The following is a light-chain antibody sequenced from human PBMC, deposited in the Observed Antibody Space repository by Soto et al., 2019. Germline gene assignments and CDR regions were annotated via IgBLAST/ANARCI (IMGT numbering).Light chain of an antibody. J-gene: IGKJ1*01. V-gene: IGKV1-5*03. CDR2: KAS. Sequence: DIQMTQSPSTLSASVGDRVTITCRASQSISGWLAWYQQKPGKAPKLLIYKASSLETGVPSRLSGSGSGTEFTLTISSLQPDDFATYYCQQYNSYSGTFGQGTKVDIK. CDR3: QQYNSYSGT. CDR1: QSISGW.